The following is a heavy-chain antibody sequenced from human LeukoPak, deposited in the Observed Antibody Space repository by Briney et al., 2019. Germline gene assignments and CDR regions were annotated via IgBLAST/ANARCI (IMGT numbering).Heavy chain of an antibody. V-gene: IGHV3-20*01. Sequence: PGGSLRLSCAASGFTFDGYGMSWVRRAPRKGLEWVSGIPWNGGSLGYADSVKGRFTISRDNAKNSLYLQMNSLRAEDTALYHCARVRSSAWSEAFDIWGQGTMVTVSS. CDR1: GFTFDGYG. CDR3: ARVRSSAWSEAFDI. J-gene: IGHJ3*02. CDR2: IPWNGGSL. D-gene: IGHD6-19*01.